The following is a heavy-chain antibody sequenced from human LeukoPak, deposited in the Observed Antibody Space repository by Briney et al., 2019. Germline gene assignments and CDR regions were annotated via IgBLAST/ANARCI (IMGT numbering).Heavy chain of an antibody. V-gene: IGHV3-43D*03. CDR2: ISWDGGST. CDR3: AKDGKNYFDY. J-gene: IGHJ4*02. CDR1: GFTFDDYS. Sequence: GGSLRLSCAASGFTFDDYSMHWVRQAPGKGLEWVSLISWDGGSTYYADSVKGRFTISRDNSENSLYLQMNSLRADDTALYYCAKDGKNYFDYWGQGTLVTVSS.